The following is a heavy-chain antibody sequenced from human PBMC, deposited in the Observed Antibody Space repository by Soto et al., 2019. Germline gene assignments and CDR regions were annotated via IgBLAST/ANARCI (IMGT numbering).Heavy chain of an antibody. D-gene: IGHD1-1*01. Sequence: SETLSLTCNVSGGSMTTGSYFWSWIRQPPGKGLEWIGYVFRSGSINYSPSFKSRVTISIDTSKNQFSLMLKSVTAADTAVYFCARARNRYFDYWGQGALVTVSS. CDR3: ARARNRYFDY. CDR1: GGSMTTGSYF. V-gene: IGHV4-61*01. J-gene: IGHJ4*02. CDR2: VFRSGSI.